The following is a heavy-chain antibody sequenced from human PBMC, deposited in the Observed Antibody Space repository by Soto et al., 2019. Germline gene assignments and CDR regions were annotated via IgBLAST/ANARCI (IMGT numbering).Heavy chain of an antibody. J-gene: IGHJ4*02. CDR1: GFTFSSYA. D-gene: IGHD3-22*01. CDR3: AHIGDSGHSPLDY. Sequence: PGGSLRLSCAASGFTFSSYAMSWVRQAPGKGLEWVSAISGSGGSTYYADSVKGRFTISRDNSKNTLYLQMNSLRAEDTAVYYCAHIGDSGHSPLDYWGQGTLVTVSS. V-gene: IGHV3-23*01. CDR2: ISGSGGST.